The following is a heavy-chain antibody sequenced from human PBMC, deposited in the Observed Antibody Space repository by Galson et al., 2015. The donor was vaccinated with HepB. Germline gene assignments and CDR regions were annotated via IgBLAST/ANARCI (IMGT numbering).Heavy chain of an antibody. J-gene: IGHJ4*02. CDR1: GFTFSNYW. CDR2: IKPDGTEK. Sequence: SLRLSCAASGFTFSNYWMTWVRQAPGKGLEWVANIKPDGTEKYYVDSMKGRFTISRDNAKNSLYLQLNSLRAEDTAVYYCARTTIVRGLTDYYFDYWGQGTLVTVSS. D-gene: IGHD3-10*01. CDR3: ARTTIVRGLTDYYFDY. V-gene: IGHV3-7*03.